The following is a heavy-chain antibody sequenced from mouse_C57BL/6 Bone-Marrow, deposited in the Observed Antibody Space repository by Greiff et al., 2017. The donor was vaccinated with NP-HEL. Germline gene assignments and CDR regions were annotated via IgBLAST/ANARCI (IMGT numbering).Heavy chain of an antibody. CDR1: GYTFTSYW. CDR2: VYHGSGST. V-gene: IGHV1-55*01. J-gene: IGHJ2*01. Sequence: QVHVKQSGAELVKPGASVKMSCKASGYTFTSYWITWVKPRPGQGLEWIGDVYHGSGSTNYNETFKSQATLTVDTSPSTAYMQLSSLTSEDSAVYYCAASSNYWGQSTTLTVSS. CDR3: AASSNY. D-gene: IGHD3-1*01.